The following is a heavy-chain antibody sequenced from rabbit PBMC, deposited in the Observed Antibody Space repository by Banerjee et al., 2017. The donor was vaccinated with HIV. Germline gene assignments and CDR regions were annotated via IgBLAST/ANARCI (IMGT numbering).Heavy chain of an antibody. Sequence: QSLEESGGDLVKPGASLTLACIASGVSFSGDSYICWVRQAPGKGLEWIACIDAGSSGFTYFASWAKGRFTISKTSSTTVTLQMTSLTAADTATYFCARDTSSSFSSYGMDLRGPGTLVTVS. V-gene: IGHV1S40*01. CDR2: IDAGSSGFT. CDR1: GVSFSGDSY. D-gene: IGHD1-1*01. J-gene: IGHJ6*01. CDR3: ARDTSSSFSSYGMDL.